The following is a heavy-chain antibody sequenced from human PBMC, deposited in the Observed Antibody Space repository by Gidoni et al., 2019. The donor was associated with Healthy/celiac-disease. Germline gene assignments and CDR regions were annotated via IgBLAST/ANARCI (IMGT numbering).Heavy chain of an antibody. CDR2: INAGNGNT. J-gene: IGHJ5*02. D-gene: IGHD2-15*01. CDR1: GYTFTSYA. CDR3: ARDRAPPGYCSGGSCYSGWFDP. V-gene: IGHV1-3*01. Sequence: QVQLVQSGAEVKKPGASVKVSCKASGYTFTSYAMHWVRQAPGQRLEWMGWINAGNGNTKYSQKFQGRVTITRDTSASTAYMELSSLRSEDTAVYYCARDRAPPGYCSGGSCYSGWFDPWGQGTLVTVSS.